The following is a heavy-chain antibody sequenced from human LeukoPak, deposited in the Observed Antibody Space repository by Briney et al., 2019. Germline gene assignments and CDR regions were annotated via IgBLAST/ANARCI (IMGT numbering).Heavy chain of an antibody. Sequence: SETLSLTCTVSGGSISSSSYYWGWIRQPPGKGLEWIGSMYYSGSTYSNPSLKSRVAISVDTPKNQLSLKLSSVTAADTAVYYCARHVSGWCRGVDYWGQGTLVTVSS. CDR2: MYYSGST. CDR1: GGSISSSSYY. J-gene: IGHJ4*02. D-gene: IGHD6-19*01. V-gene: IGHV4-39*01. CDR3: ARHVSGWCRGVDY.